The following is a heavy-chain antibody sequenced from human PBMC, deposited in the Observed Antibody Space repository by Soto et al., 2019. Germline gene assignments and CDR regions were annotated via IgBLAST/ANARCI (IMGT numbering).Heavy chain of an antibody. CDR1: GYSFTSYW. CDR3: ATSYEDVWGSYRSYCMDV. D-gene: IGHD3-16*02. CDR2: IYPGDSDT. J-gene: IGHJ6*01. Sequence: GESLNLSCKGSGYSFTSYWIGWVRQMPGKGLEWMGIIYPGDSDTRYSPSFQGQVTTSADKSISTAYLQWSSLKASDTAMYYCATSYEDVWGSYRSYCMDVLGQGTPGTGSP. V-gene: IGHV5-51*01.